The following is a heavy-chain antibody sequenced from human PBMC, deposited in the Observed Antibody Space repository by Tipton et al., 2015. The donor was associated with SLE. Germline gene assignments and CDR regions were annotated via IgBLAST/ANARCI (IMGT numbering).Heavy chain of an antibody. Sequence: SLRLSCAASGFTFSDYYMSWIRQAPGKGLEWVSYISSSIRYTNYVDSVKGRFTISRDNAKNSLYLQMNSLRAEDTAVYYCARTMVNDAFDIWGQGTMVTFSS. D-gene: IGHD3-10*01. V-gene: IGHV3-11*06. CDR3: ARTMVNDAFDI. CDR1: GFTFSDYY. CDR2: ISSSIRYT. J-gene: IGHJ3*02.